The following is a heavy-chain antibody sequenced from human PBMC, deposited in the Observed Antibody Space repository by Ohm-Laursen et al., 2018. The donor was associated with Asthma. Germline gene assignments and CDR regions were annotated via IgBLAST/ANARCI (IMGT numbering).Heavy chain of an antibody. CDR2: INSDGSST. J-gene: IGHJ4*02. CDR3: ARDQESFFYDSCGSPPDY. CDR1: GFTFSSYW. Sequence: SLRLSCAASGFTFSSYWMHWVRQAPGKGLVWVSRINSDGSSTSYADSVKGRFTISRDNAKNSLYLQMNSLRAEDTALYFCARDQESFFYDSCGSPPDYWGQGTLVTVSS. V-gene: IGHV3-74*01. D-gene: IGHD3-22*01.